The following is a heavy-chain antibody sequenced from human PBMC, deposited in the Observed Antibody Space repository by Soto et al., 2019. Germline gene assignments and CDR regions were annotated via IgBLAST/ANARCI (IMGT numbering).Heavy chain of an antibody. J-gene: IGHJ5*02. V-gene: IGHV3-30*18. CDR1: GFTFSSYD. CDR2: ISYDGSNK. Sequence: GGSLRLSCAASGFTFSSYDMHWVRQAPGKGLEWVAVISYDGSNKYYADSVKGRFTISRDNSKNTLYLQMNSLRAEDTPVYYCAKLAAAPGSWLDHSGQGTLLTVSA. D-gene: IGHD6-13*01. CDR3: AKLAAAPGSWLDH.